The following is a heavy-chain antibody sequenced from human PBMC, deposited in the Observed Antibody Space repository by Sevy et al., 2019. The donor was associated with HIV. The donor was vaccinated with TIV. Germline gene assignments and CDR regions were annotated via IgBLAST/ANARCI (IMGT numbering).Heavy chain of an antibody. V-gene: IGHV3-30-3*01. Sequence: GGSLRLSCAASGFTFRTYAFHWVRQAPGRGLEWIGLISSNGDNAFYANSVRGRFTISKDNSMNTLYLQMSSLTPEDTAVYYCARGSEWELTSFLSHWGQGALVTVSS. CDR1: GFTFRTYA. D-gene: IGHD1-26*01. CDR3: ARGSEWELTSFLSH. CDR2: ISSNGDNA. J-gene: IGHJ4*02.